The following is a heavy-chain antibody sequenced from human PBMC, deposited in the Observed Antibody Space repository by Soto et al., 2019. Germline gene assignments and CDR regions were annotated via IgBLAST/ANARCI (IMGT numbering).Heavy chain of an antibody. J-gene: IGHJ4*02. V-gene: IGHV4-39*01. D-gene: IGHD3-3*01. CDR3: ASHVHNQGYEYYFDS. CDR2: IGYTGTI. Sequence: QLQLQESGPGLVKPSETLSLTCTASGGSISSNSYYWGWIRQSPGKGLEWIGSIGYTGTIYYNPSLPRRVTMSVDTSENQISLRLSSMTAADTAVYYCASHVHNQGYEYYFDSWSQGTLVTVSS. CDR1: GGSISSNSYY.